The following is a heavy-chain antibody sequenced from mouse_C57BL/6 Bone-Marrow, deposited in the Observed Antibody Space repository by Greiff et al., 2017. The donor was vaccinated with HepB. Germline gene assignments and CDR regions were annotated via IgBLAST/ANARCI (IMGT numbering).Heavy chain of an antibody. J-gene: IGHJ4*01. CDR2: ILPGSGST. Sequence: QVQLKESGAELMKPGASVKLSCKATGYTFTGYWIEWVKQRPGHGLEWIGEILPGSGSTNYNEKFKGKATFTADTSSNTAYMQLSSVTTEDSAIYYCARRYGPYAMDYWGQGTSVTVSS. CDR1: GYTFTGYW. D-gene: IGHD2-14*01. V-gene: IGHV1-9*01. CDR3: ARRYGPYAMDY.